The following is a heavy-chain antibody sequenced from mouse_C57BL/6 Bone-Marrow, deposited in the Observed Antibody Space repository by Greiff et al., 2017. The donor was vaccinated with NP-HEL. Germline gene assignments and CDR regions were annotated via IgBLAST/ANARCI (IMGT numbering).Heavy chain of an antibody. CDR3: ARGWLLRVDY. Sequence: ESGPGLVKPSQSLSLTCSVTGYSITSGYYWNWIRQFPGNKLEWMGYISYDGSNNYNPSLKNRISITRDTSKNQFFLKLNSVTTEDTATYYCARGWLLRVDYWGQGTSVTISS. J-gene: IGHJ4*01. CDR2: ISYDGSN. CDR1: GYSITSGYY. V-gene: IGHV3-6*01. D-gene: IGHD2-3*01.